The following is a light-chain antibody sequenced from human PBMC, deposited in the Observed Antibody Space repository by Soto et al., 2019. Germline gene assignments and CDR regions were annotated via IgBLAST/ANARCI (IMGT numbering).Light chain of an antibody. CDR1: RTVISH. J-gene: IGKJ2*01. CDR3: QQYNSWPYT. CDR2: AAS. Sequence: EIVMTQSPATLSVSPGERVTLSCRASRTVISHLAWYQQKPGQGPRLLIYAASTRATGIPARFSGGGSGTEFTLTISGLQSEDFAIYFCQQYNSWPYTFGQGTKLEIK. V-gene: IGKV3-15*01.